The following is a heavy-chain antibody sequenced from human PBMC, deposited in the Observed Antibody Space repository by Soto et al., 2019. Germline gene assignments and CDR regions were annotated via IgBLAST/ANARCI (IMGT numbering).Heavy chain of an antibody. CDR3: ARDIRYCTNGVCFLNWFDP. Sequence: PSETLSLTCTVSGGSISSYYWSWIRQPPGKGLEWIGYIYYSGSTNYNPSLKSRVTISVDTSKNQFSLKLSSVTAADTAVYYCARDIRYCTNGVCFLNWFDPWGQGIVVTVSS. V-gene: IGHV4-59*01. D-gene: IGHD2-8*01. CDR2: IYYSGST. J-gene: IGHJ5*02. CDR1: GGSISSYY.